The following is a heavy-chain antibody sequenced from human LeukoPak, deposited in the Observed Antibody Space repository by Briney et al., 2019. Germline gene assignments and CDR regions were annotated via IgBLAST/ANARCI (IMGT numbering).Heavy chain of an antibody. CDR1: AASISSSSHH. Sequence: SETLSLTCTVSAASISSSSHHWGWIRQSPGKGLEWIGSVYYGRTTYYSPSLDSRVTISLDTSANQFSPQLNSVTAADMAVYYCVRHDGRGGATMGAFDSWGQGSLVTVSS. J-gene: IGHJ5*01. CDR2: VYYGRTT. V-gene: IGHV4-39*01. CDR3: VRHDGRGGATMGAFDS. D-gene: IGHD4/OR15-4a*01.